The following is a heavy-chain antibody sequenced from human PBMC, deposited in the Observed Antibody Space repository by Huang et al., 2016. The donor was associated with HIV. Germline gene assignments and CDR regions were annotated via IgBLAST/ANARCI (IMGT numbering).Heavy chain of an antibody. D-gene: IGHD3-22*01. CDR2: ISGYNGKT. V-gene: IGHV1-18*01. CDR3: ARERYYYDRSGYYTPVEYFHH. J-gene: IGHJ1*01. Sequence: QVQLVQSGAEVKKPGASVKVSCKASGYTFTNYAINWVRQAPGQSLEWMGRISGYNGKTNYDQKVQGGGTTTKGTSTSTAYMELRSLISDDTAVYYCARERYYYDRSGYYTPVEYFHHWGQGTLVTVSS. CDR1: GYTFTNYA.